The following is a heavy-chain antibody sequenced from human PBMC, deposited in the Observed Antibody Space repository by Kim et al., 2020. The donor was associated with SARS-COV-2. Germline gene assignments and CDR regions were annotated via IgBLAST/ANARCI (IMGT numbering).Heavy chain of an antibody. CDR1: GFSFRSYA. CDR2: ISASGDST. CDR3: AKGGFCSGATCYGDAFH. V-gene: IGHV3-23*01. Sequence: GGSLRLSCTASGFSFRSYAVSWVRQAPGKGLEWMSHISASGDSTYYADSVKGRFTISRDNSKSTLSLQMNSLRAEDTAVYFCAKGGFCSGATCYGDAFH. D-gene: IGHD2-15*01. J-gene: IGHJ3*02.